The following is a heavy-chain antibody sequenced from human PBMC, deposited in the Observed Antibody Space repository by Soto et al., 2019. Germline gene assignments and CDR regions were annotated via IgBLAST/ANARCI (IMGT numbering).Heavy chain of an antibody. J-gene: IGHJ5*02. CDR2: MNPNSGNT. V-gene: IGHV1-8*01. CDR3: ARERTGTTSNWFDP. Sequence: QVQLVQSGAEVKKPGASVKVSCKASGYTFTSYDITWVRQAPGHGLGWMGWMNPNSGNTVNAQKFQGRVTMTRDTSISTAYRELSSLRSEDTAVYYCARERTGTTSNWFDPWGQGTLVTVSS. CDR1: GYTFTSYD. D-gene: IGHD1-7*01.